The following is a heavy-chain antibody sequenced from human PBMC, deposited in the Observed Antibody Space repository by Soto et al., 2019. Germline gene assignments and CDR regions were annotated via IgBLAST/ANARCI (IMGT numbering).Heavy chain of an antibody. CDR2: ISSSSSYI. J-gene: IGHJ3*02. Sequence: EVQLVESGGGLVKPGGSLRLSCAASGFTFSNYSMNWVRQAPGKGLEWVSSISSSSSYIYYADSVKGRFTTSRDNAKNSLYLQMNSLRAEDTAVYYCAREEYYYDSSGYYFPDAFDIWGQGTMVTVSS. V-gene: IGHV3-21*01. CDR1: GFTFSNYS. D-gene: IGHD3-22*01. CDR3: AREEYYYDSSGYYFPDAFDI.